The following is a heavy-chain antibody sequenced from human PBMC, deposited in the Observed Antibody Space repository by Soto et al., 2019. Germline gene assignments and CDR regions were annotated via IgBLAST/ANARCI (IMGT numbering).Heavy chain of an antibody. CDR1: GYTFPGYY. CDR3: ARDLAKGGGSAGFDY. D-gene: IGHD2-15*01. Sequence: QVQLVQSGAEVKKPGASVKVSCKASGYTFPGYYMHWVRQAPGQGLEWRGWINPNSGGTKYPQKFQGRVTMTRDTSITTVYMSLTGLKSDDTAVYYCARDLAKGGGSAGFDYWGQGTLVAVSS. J-gene: IGHJ4*02. CDR2: INPNSGGT. V-gene: IGHV1-2*02.